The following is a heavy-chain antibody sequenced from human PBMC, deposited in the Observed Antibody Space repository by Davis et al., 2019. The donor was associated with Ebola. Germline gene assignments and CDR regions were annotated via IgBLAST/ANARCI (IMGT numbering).Heavy chain of an antibody. Sequence: MPSETLSLTCALYGGSFSGYYWSWICQPPGKGLEWFGEINHSGSTNYNPSLKSRVTISVDTSKNQFSLKLSSVTAADTAVYYCARLRGYCSSTSCYYYYDMDVWGQGTTVTASS. D-gene: IGHD2-2*01. CDR1: GGSFSGYY. J-gene: IGHJ6*02. V-gene: IGHV4-34*01. CDR3: ARLRGYCSSTSCYYYYDMDV. CDR2: INHSGST.